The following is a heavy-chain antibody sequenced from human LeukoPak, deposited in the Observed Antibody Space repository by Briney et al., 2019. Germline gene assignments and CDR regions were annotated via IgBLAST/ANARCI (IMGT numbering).Heavy chain of an antibody. Sequence: PSETLSLTCTVSGGSMRNSYWNWIRQPAGKGLEWVGRIFTTGSTNYNPSLKSRVTMSIDTSKNQFSLKMTSVTAADTAVYYCARHYCNTTTCARVGVINYWGQGTLVTVSS. CDR3: ARHYCNTTTCARVGVINY. CDR2: IFTTGST. V-gene: IGHV4-4*07. J-gene: IGHJ4*02. CDR1: GGSMRNSY. D-gene: IGHD2-2*01.